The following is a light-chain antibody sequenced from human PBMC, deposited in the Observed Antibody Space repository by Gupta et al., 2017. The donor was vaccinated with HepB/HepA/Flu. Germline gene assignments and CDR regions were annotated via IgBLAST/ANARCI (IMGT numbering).Light chain of an antibody. Sequence: DIQLTQSPSSLSASVADRVTITCRANQTIANYLNWYRQKPGTAPEVLIYGASSLRSGVPSRFSGSRSGTHFTLTISSLQPEDFATYYCQQSYSPSWTFGQGTNVEIK. CDR1: QTIANY. CDR3: QQSYSPSWT. V-gene: IGKV1-39*01. J-gene: IGKJ1*01. CDR2: GAS.